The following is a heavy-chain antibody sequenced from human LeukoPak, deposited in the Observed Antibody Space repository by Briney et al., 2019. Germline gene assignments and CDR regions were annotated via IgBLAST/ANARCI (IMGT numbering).Heavy chain of an antibody. D-gene: IGHD4-17*01. CDR3: ARNYGDYVGAFDI. CDR2: INPNSGGT. V-gene: IGHV1-2*02. CDR1: GYTFTGYY. Sequence: ASVKVSCKASGYTFTGYYMHWVRQAPGQGLEWMGWINPNSGGTNYAQKFQGSVTMTRDTSISTAYMELSRLRSDDTAVYYCARNYGDYVGAFDIWGQGTMVTVSS. J-gene: IGHJ3*02.